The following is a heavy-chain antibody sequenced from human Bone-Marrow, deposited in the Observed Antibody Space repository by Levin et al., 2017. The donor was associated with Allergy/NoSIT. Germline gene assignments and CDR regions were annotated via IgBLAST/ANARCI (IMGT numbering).Heavy chain of an antibody. J-gene: IGHJ4*02. V-gene: IGHV3-30*04. CDR2: ISYDGSNK. Sequence: GESLKISCAASGFTFSSYAMHWVRQAPGKGLEWVAVISYDGSNKYYADSVKGRFTISRDNSKNTLYLQMNSLRAEDTAVYYCARGWPMITFGGVNYWGQGTLVTVSS. CDR3: ARGWPMITFGGVNY. D-gene: IGHD3-16*01. CDR1: GFTFSSYA.